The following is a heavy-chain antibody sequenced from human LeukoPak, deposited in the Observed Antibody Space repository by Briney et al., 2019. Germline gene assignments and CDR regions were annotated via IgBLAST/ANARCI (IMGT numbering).Heavy chain of an antibody. CDR3: ARDTRCSSTSCYTSSYGMDV. J-gene: IGHJ6*02. CDR2: ISAYNGNT. CDR1: GYTFTSYG. D-gene: IGHD2-2*02. Sequence: ASVKVSCKASGYTFTSYGISWVRQAPGQGLEWMGWISAYNGNTNYAQKLQGRVTMTTDTSTSTAYMELRSLRSDDTAVSYCARDTRCSSTSCYTSSYGMDVWGQGTTVTVSS. V-gene: IGHV1-18*01.